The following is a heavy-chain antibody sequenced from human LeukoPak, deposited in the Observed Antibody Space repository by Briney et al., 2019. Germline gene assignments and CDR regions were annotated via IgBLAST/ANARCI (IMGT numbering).Heavy chain of an antibody. CDR1: GGSISNSSYY. CDR3: ARHGRMGTINPSY. Sequence: SETLSLTSTVSGGSISNSSYYWGWIRQPPGKGLEWIGSMYYSGSAYYNPSLKSRATISVDTSKNQFSLKLSSVTAADTAVYYCARHGRMGTINPSYWGQGTLVTVSS. J-gene: IGHJ4*02. CDR2: MYYSGSA. V-gene: IGHV4-39*01. D-gene: IGHD5-24*01.